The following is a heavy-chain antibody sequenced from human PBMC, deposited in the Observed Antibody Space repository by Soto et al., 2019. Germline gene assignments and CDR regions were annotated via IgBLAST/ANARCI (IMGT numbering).Heavy chain of an antibody. CDR3: ASWLQWEHGFDI. V-gene: IGHV3-53*01. J-gene: IGHJ3*02. D-gene: IGHD2-2*01. Sequence: PGGTRRCSWAVSGITASGKRYITFFPQPPGKGRECVSALYTTFGTYYADYVKGRFTISRDNSKKMVYLEMNSLRREDTGVYYCASWLQWEHGFDIWGLGTMVTVSS. CDR2: LYTTFGT. CDR1: GITASGKRY.